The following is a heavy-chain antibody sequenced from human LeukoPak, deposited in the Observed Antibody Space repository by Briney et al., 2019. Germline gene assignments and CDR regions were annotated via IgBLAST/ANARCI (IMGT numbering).Heavy chain of an antibody. CDR2: VYHTGNT. CDR3: ARFGYGSGSYPEY. Sequence: PSETLSLTCVISGYSIRSGYYWGWIRQPPEKGLEWIGNVYHTGNTYYNPSLKSRVTISVDTSKNQFFLRLTSVTAADTAVYLCARFGYGSGSYPEYWGLGTLVTVSS. V-gene: IGHV4-38-2*01. D-gene: IGHD3-10*01. CDR1: GYSIRSGYY. J-gene: IGHJ4*02.